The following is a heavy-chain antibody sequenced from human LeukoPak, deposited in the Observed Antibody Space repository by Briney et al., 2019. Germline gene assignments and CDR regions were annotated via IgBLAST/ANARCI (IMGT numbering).Heavy chain of an antibody. D-gene: IGHD4-11*01. CDR2: IYTSGRT. V-gene: IGHV4-4*07. Sequence: PWETLSLTCTVPGGSISYYYWNWIRQPAGKGLEWIGRIYTSGRTYYNPSLKSRVSMSVDTSKNQFSLKLSSVTAADTAVYYCARLSTVTTSFDYWGQGTLVTVSS. CDR1: GGSISYYY. J-gene: IGHJ4*02. CDR3: ARLSTVTTSFDY.